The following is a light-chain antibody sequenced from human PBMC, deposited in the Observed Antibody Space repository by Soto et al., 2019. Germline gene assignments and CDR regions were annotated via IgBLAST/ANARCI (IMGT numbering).Light chain of an antibody. CDR1: SSNIGAGYN. J-gene: IGLJ3*02. CDR2: GNS. Sequence: QSALTQPPSLSGAPGQRVTISCTGSSSNIGAGYNVHWYQQLPGTAPKLLIYGNSNRPSGVPDRFSGSKSGTSASLAITGLRAEDEADYYCQSYDSSLSGVVFGGGTKLTVL. V-gene: IGLV1-40*01. CDR3: QSYDSSLSGVV.